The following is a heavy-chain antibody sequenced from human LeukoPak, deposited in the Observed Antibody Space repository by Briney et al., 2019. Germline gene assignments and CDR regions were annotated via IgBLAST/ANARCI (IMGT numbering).Heavy chain of an antibody. CDR2: INSDGSST. J-gene: IGHJ3*02. Sequence: GGSLRLSCAASGFTFSGYWMHWVRQAPGKGLVWVSRINSDGSSTSYADSVKGRFTISRDSAKNTLYLQMNSLRAEDTAVYYCVRDGYSYGFMLAFDIWGLGTRVTVSS. D-gene: IGHD5-18*01. V-gene: IGHV3-74*01. CDR1: GFTFSGYW. CDR3: VRDGYSYGFMLAFDI.